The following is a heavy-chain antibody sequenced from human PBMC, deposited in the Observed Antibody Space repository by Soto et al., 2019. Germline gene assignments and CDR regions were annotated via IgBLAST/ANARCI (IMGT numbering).Heavy chain of an antibody. CDR1: GFTFSSYD. CDR2: IGTAGDT. D-gene: IGHD6-13*01. V-gene: IGHV3-13*01. Sequence: XVSLLLSCAASGFTFSSYDMHWVRQATGKGLEWVSAIGTAGDTYYPGSVKGRFTISRENAKNSLYLQMNSLRAGDTAVYYCARLGSSSYYYGMDVWGQGTTVTVSS. J-gene: IGHJ6*02. CDR3: ARLGSSSYYYGMDV.